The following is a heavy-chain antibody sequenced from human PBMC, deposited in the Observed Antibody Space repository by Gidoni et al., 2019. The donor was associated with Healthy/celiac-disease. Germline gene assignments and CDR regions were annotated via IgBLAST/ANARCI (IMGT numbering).Heavy chain of an antibody. CDR1: GGSFSGYY. V-gene: IGHV4-34*01. Sequence: QVQLQQWGAGLLKPSETLSLTCAVYGGSFSGYYWSWIRQPPGKGLEWIGEINHSGSTNYNPSLKSRVTISVDTSKKQFSLKLSSVTAADTAVYYCARDPMTTARRFDYWGQGTLVTVSS. CDR2: INHSGST. J-gene: IGHJ4*02. D-gene: IGHD4-4*01. CDR3: ARDPMTTARRFDY.